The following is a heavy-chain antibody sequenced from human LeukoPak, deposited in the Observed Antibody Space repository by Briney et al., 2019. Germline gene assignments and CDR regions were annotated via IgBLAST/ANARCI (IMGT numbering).Heavy chain of an antibody. Sequence: SETLSLTCTVSGGSISSYYWSWIRQPAGKGLEWIGRIYTSGSTNYNPSLKSRVTMSVDTSKNQFSLKLSSVTAADTAVYYRAAGTAPSDAFDIWGQGTMVTVSS. V-gene: IGHV4-4*07. CDR2: IYTSGST. J-gene: IGHJ3*02. CDR3: AAGTAPSDAFDI. CDR1: GGSISSYY. D-gene: IGHD6-13*01.